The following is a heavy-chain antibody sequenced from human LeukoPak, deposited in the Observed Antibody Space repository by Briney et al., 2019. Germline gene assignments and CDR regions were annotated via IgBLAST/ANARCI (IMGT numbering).Heavy chain of an antibody. J-gene: IGHJ4*02. D-gene: IGHD5-18*01. CDR2: INYSGSA. V-gene: IGHV4-30-4*01. Sequence: PSETLSLTCTVSGGSISSANYYWSWIRQPPGKGLEWIGYINYSGSAFYNPSLESRIIISVDTSKNQFSLKLSSVTAADTAVYYCARVRYSYPYYFDYWGQGTLVTVSS. CDR3: ARVRYSYPYYFDY. CDR1: GGSISSANYY.